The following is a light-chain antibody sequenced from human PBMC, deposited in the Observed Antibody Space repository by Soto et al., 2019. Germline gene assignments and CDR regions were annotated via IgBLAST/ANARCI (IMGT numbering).Light chain of an antibody. Sequence: DIVMTQSPATLSVAPGERVTFSCRASQGVSRKLAWYQHKPGQAPRLLISGASTGATGIPARFSGSGSGSDFSLTISSLQPEDSATYYCLQDYTFPFTFGPGTKVDIK. CDR1: QGVSRK. J-gene: IGKJ3*01. CDR2: GAS. V-gene: IGKV3-15*01. CDR3: LQDYTFPFT.